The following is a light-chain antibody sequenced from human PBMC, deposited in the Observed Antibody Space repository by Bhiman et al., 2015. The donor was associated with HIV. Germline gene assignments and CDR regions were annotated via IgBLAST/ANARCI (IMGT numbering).Light chain of an antibody. CDR3: QAWDSSTAGV. CDR2: GNK. CDR1: SSNIGAGYD. V-gene: IGLV1-40*01. J-gene: IGLJ1*01. Sequence: QSVLTQPPSVSGAPGQRVTISCTGTSSNIGAGYDVHWYQQLPGTAPKLLIYGNKNRPSGVPDRFSGSKSGTSASLAITGLQAEDEADYYCQAWDSSTAGVFGTGTKVTV.